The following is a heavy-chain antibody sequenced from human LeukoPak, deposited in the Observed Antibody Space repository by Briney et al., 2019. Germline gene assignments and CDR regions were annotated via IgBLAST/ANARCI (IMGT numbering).Heavy chain of an antibody. CDR2: IYHSGST. V-gene: IGHV4-61*01. CDR3: ARDRYIFAGPDAYYYMDV. J-gene: IGHJ6*03. CDR1: GYSISSGNY. D-gene: IGHD5-18*01. Sequence: SETLSLTCSVSGYSISSGNYWGWIRQPPGKGLEWIGYIYHSGSTNYNPSLKSRVTISVDTSKNQFSLKLSSVTAADAAVYYCARDRYIFAGPDAYYYMDVWGKGTTVTISS.